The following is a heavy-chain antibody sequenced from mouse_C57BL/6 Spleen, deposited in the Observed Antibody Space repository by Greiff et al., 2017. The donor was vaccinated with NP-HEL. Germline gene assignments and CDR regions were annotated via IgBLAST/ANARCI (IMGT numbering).Heavy chain of an antibody. CDR3: ARGDGYSFAY. D-gene: IGHD2-3*01. J-gene: IGHJ3*01. CDR1: GYAFTNYL. CDR2: INPGSGGT. Sequence: VMLVESGAELVRPGTSVKVSCKASGYAFTNYLIEWVKQRPGQGLEWIGVINPGSGGTNYNEKFKGKATLTADKSSSTAYMQLSSLTSEDSAVYFCARGDGYSFAYWGQGTLVTVSA. V-gene: IGHV1-54*01.